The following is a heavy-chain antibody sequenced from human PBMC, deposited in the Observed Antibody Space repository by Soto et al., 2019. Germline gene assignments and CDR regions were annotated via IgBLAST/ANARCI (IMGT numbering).Heavy chain of an antibody. Sequence: QVQLVQSGAEVKKPGASVKVSCKASGYTFTGYYMHWVRQAPGQGLEWMGWINPNSGGTNYAQKFQGWVTMTRDTSISTACMELSRLRSDDTAVYYCARDLEYGGNRFFDYWGQGTLVTVSS. V-gene: IGHV1-2*04. D-gene: IGHD2-15*01. CDR3: ARDLEYGGNRFFDY. CDR2: INPNSGGT. CDR1: GYTFTGYY. J-gene: IGHJ4*02.